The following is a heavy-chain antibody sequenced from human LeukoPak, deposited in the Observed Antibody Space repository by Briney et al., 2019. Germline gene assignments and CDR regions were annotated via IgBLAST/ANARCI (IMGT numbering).Heavy chain of an antibody. CDR2: INHSGST. CDR1: GGSFSGYY. V-gene: IGHV4-34*01. CDR3: ARGLVGYSYGSFLDY. D-gene: IGHD5-18*01. Sequence: PSETLSLTCAVYGGSFSGYYWSWIRQPPGKGLEWIGEINHSGSTNYNPSLKSRVTISVDTSKNQFSLKLSSVTAADTAVYYCARGLVGYSYGSFLDYWGQGTLVTVSS. J-gene: IGHJ4*02.